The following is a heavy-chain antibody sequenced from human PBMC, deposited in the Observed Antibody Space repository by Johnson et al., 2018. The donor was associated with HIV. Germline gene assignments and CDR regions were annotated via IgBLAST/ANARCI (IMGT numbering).Heavy chain of an antibody. J-gene: IGHJ3*02. CDR3: AREHSEVRYGSNTRGAFDI. CDR2: IKQDGSEK. V-gene: IGHV3-7*01. D-gene: IGHD3-10*01. Sequence: EVQLVESGGGLVQPGGSLRLSCAASGFSFSDYWMTWVRQAPGKGLEWVANIKQDGSEKYYVDSVKGRFTISRDNAKNSLYLQMNSLRAEDTAVYYCAREHSEVRYGSNTRGAFDIWGQGTMVTVSS. CDR1: GFSFSDYW.